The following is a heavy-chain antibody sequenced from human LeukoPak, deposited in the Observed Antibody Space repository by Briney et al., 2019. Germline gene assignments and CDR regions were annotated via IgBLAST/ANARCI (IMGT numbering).Heavy chain of an antibody. Sequence: SETLSLTCTVSGYSISSGYYWGWIRQAPGKGLEWIGSMSHSGSTYYNSSLKSRITISVDTSKNQFSLKLSSVTAADTAVYYCARIFWGFDPWGQGTLVTVSS. CDR3: ARIFWGFDP. J-gene: IGHJ5*02. CDR2: MSHSGST. CDR1: GYSISSGYY. D-gene: IGHD3-3*01. V-gene: IGHV4-38-2*02.